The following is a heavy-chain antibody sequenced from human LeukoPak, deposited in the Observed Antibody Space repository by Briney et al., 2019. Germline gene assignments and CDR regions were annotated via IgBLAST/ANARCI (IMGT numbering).Heavy chain of an antibody. D-gene: IGHD6-13*01. CDR2: ISGSGGST. Sequence: PGGSLRLSCAASGFTFSSYAMSWVRQAPGKELEWVSAISGSGGSTYYADSVEGRFTISRDNSKNTLYLQMNSLRAEDTAVYYCAKPRAKGQQLVRGKYYYYYYGMDVWGQGTTVTVSS. CDR3: AKPRAKGQQLVRGKYYYYYYGMDV. V-gene: IGHV3-23*01. J-gene: IGHJ6*02. CDR1: GFTFSSYA.